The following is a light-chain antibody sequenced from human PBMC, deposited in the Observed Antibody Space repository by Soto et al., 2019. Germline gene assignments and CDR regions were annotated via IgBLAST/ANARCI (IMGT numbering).Light chain of an antibody. CDR2: AAS. CDR3: QQHNSYART. J-gene: IGKJ1*01. Sequence: DIQLTQSPSFLSASVGDRVTITCRASQGISSYLAWYQQKPGKAPKLLIYAASTLQSGVPSRFSGSGSGTEYTLTISSLQPEEFATYYYQQHNSYARTFGQGTKVEIK. V-gene: IGKV1-9*01. CDR1: QGISSY.